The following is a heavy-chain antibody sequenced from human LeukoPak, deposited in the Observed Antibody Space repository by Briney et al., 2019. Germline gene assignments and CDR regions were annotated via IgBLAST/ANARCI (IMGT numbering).Heavy chain of an antibody. V-gene: IGHV3-23*01. CDR3: ARGFLGGTDQHFDS. CDR2: IGGGGPTT. CDR1: GFTFSTYA. D-gene: IGHD6-19*01. J-gene: IGHJ4*02. Sequence: QAGGSLRLSCAATGFTFSTYAMNWVRQAPAKGLEWVSTIGGGGPTTDYADSVKDRFTISRDNSKNTLYLQMNSLRAEDTAVYFCARGFLGGTDQHFDSWGQGTLVTVSS.